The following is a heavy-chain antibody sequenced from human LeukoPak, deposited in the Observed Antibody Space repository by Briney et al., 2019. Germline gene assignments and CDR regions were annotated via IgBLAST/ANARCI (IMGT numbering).Heavy chain of an antibody. CDR3: ARHLSGITGYTYGRGIDY. J-gene: IGHJ4*02. Sequence: GGTLRLSCAASGFTFSSFGMSWVRQAPGKGLEWVSAISSTGGTAYYADSVKGRFTISRDNSKNTLYLQMNSLRAEDTAVYYCARHLSGITGYTYGRGIDYWGQGTLVTVSS. V-gene: IGHV3-23*01. D-gene: IGHD5-18*01. CDR2: ISSTGGTA. CDR1: GFTFSSFG.